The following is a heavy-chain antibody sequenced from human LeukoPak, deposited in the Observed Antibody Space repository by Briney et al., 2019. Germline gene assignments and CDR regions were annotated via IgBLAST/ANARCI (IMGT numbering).Heavy chain of an antibody. J-gene: IGHJ4*02. CDR3: AVRYSSGFIDY. CDR2: IYYSGST. CDR1: GGSISNYY. D-gene: IGHD6-19*01. V-gene: IGHV4-59*08. Sequence: SETLSLTCTVSGGSISNYYWSWIRQPPGKGLEWIGYIYYSGSTNYNPSLKSRVTISVDTSKNQFSLKLSSVTAADTAVYYCAVRYSSGFIDYWGQGTLVTVSS.